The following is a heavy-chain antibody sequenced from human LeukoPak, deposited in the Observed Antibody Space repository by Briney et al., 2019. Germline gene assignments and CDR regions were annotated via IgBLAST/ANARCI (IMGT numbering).Heavy chain of an antibody. D-gene: IGHD3-3*01. Sequence: GGSLRLSCAASGFTFSDYYMSWIRQAPGKGLEWVSYISSSGSTIYYAGSVKGRFTISRDNSKNTLYLQMDSLRAEDTAVYYCAREFTIFGVVIQRYDAFDIWGQGTMVTVSS. J-gene: IGHJ3*02. CDR3: AREFTIFGVVIQRYDAFDI. CDR2: ISSSGSTI. V-gene: IGHV3-11*04. CDR1: GFTFSDYY.